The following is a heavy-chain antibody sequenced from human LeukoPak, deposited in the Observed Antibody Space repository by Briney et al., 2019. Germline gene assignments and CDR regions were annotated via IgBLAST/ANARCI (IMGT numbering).Heavy chain of an antibody. CDR2: IYYSGST. Sequence: SETLSLTCTVSGGSISSSSYYWGWIRQPPGKGLEWIGSIYYSGSTYYNPSLKSRVTISVDTSKNQFSLKLSSVTAADTAVYYCASSYYDSSGFDYWGQGTLVTVSS. V-gene: IGHV4-39*07. J-gene: IGHJ4*02. CDR1: GGSISSSSYY. CDR3: ASSYYDSSGFDY. D-gene: IGHD3-22*01.